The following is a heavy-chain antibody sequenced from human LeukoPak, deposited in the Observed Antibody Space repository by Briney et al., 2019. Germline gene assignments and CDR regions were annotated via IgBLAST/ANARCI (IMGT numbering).Heavy chain of an antibody. D-gene: IGHD2-8*01. V-gene: IGHV4-59*08. Sequence: SETLSLTCTVSGGSITGFYWSWIRQLPGKGLEWIGYISYSGGTNFNPSLKSRVTMSVDTSKNQFSLRLSAVTAADTAVYYCARHIYCTDGVCLDYWGQGTLVTVSS. CDR2: ISYSGGT. CDR3: ARHIYCTDGVCLDY. J-gene: IGHJ4*02. CDR1: GGSITGFY.